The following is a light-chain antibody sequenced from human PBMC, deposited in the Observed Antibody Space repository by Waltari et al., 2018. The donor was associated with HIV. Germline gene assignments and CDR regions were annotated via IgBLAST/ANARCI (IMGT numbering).Light chain of an antibody. Sequence: QSALTQPASVYGSPGQSVTISCTGTSSNVWGYNLVSWYQQHPDQAPKLVIFDANTRPSGIPFRFSASQSGNTASLTISGLQPEDDADYYCCSYMSGSTLVFGGGTKVIV. CDR1: SSNVWGYNL. V-gene: IGLV2-14*02. CDR3: CSYMSGSTLV. CDR2: DAN. J-gene: IGLJ3*02.